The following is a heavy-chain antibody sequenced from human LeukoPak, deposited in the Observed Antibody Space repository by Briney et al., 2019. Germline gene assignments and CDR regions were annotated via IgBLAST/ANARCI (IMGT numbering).Heavy chain of an antibody. CDR2: INHSGST. V-gene: IGHV4-34*01. CDR3: AIRGYSHGYLSY. D-gene: IGHD5-18*01. CDR1: GGSFSGYY. Sequence: SETLSLTCAVYGGSFSGYYWSWIRQPPGKGLEWIGEINHSGSTNYNPSLKSRVTISVDTSKNQFSLKLSSVTAADTAVYYCAIRGYSHGYLSYWGQGTLVTVSS. J-gene: IGHJ4*02.